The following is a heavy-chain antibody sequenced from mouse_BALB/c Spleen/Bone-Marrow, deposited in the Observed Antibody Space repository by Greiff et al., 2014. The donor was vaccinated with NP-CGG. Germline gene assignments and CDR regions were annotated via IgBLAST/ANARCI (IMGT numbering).Heavy chain of an antibody. Sequence: VQLQQPGAELVKPGASVKLSCTASGFNVKDTYIHWVKQRPEQGLEWIGRIDPANGNTKYDPKFQGKATITADTSSNTAYLQLSRLTSEDTAVYYCASYVYGYYFDYWGQGTTLTVSS. D-gene: IGHD2-2*01. CDR1: GFNVKDTY. CDR2: IDPANGNT. J-gene: IGHJ2*01. V-gene: IGHV14-3*02. CDR3: ASYVYGYYFDY.